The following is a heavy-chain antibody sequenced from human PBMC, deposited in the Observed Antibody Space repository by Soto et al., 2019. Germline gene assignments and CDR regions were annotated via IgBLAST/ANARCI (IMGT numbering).Heavy chain of an antibody. J-gene: IGHJ1*01. V-gene: IGHV3-74*03. CDR1: GFYFSGYW. CDR2: INTDGSDT. D-gene: IGHD2-21*02. Sequence: GGSLRLSCAASGFYFSGYWMHWVRQAPGKGLEWVSRINTDGSDTLYADSVKGRFTISXXXSXXTXXLXXSXXRAXDSAVYYGVRAAAGGDSWGQGTRVTVSS. CDR3: VRAAAGGDS.